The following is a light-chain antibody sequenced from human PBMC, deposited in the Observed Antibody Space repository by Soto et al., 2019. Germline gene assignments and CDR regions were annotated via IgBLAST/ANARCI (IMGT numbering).Light chain of an antibody. CDR1: QSVSSN. V-gene: IGKV3-15*01. Sequence: EIVMTQSPATLSVSPGERATLSCRASQSVSSNLAGYQQKPGQAPLLLIYGASTRATGIPARFSGSGSGTEFTLTISSLQSEDFAVDYCQQYNNWPPYTFGQGTKLEIK. CDR2: GAS. CDR3: QQYNNWPPYT. J-gene: IGKJ2*01.